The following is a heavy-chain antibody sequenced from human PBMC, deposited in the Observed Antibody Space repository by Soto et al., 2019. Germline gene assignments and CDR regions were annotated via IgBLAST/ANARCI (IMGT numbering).Heavy chain of an antibody. CDR2: IYYSGST. V-gene: IGHV4-31*03. Sequence: QVQLQESGPGLVKPSHALSLTCTVSGGSISSGGYYWSWIRQHPGKGLEWIGYIYYSGSTYYNPSLKSRISISIDTSKNQFSLKLSSVTAADTAVYYCAKWVYYRFDYWGQGTLVTVSS. D-gene: IGHD1-26*01. J-gene: IGHJ4*02. CDR3: AKWVYYRFDY. CDR1: GGSISSGGYY.